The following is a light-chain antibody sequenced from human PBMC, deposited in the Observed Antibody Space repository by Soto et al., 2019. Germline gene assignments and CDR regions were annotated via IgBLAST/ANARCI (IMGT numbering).Light chain of an antibody. J-gene: IGLJ1*01. Sequence: QSVLTQPPSVSGAPGQRVTISCTGSSSNIGAGYDVHWYQQLPGTAPKLLIYGNSNRPSGVPDRFSGSKSGTSASLDITGLQAEDEADYYCSSYAGSSNYVCGTATKVTV. CDR2: GNS. CDR3: SSYAGSSNYV. V-gene: IGLV1-40*01. CDR1: SSNIGAGYD.